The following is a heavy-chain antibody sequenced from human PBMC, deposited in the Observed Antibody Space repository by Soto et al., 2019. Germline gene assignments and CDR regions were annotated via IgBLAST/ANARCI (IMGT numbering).Heavy chain of an antibody. D-gene: IGHD5-18*01. CDR1: GGSISSSSYY. Sequence: PSETLSLTCTVSGGSISSSSYYWGWIRQPPGKGLEWIGSIYYSVNTYYNPSLKSRVTISVDTSKNQFSLKLSSVTAADTAVYYSARHYGYEVFDYWGQGTLVTVSS. CDR2: IYYSVNT. J-gene: IGHJ4*02. V-gene: IGHV4-39*01. CDR3: ARHYGYEVFDY.